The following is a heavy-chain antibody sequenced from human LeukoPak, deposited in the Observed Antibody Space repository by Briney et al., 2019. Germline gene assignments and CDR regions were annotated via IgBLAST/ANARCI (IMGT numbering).Heavy chain of an antibody. Sequence: SETLSLTCTVSGYSISSGYYWGWIRQPPGKGLEWIGSIYHSGSTYYNPSLKSRVTISVDTSKNQFSLKLSSVTAADTAVYYCARVNYDTLTGYLYYFDYWGQGTLVTVSS. CDR2: IYHSGST. J-gene: IGHJ4*02. CDR3: ARVNYDTLTGYLYYFDY. V-gene: IGHV4-38-2*02. CDR1: GYSISSGYY. D-gene: IGHD3-9*01.